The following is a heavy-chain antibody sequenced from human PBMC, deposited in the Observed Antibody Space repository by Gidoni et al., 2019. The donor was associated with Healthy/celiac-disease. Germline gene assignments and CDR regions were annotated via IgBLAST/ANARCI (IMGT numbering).Heavy chain of an antibody. D-gene: IGHD3-10*01. CDR1: GFPFSSYC. J-gene: IGHJ6*02. Sequence: QVQLVESGGGVVQPWRSLRLSCAASGFPFSSYCLPWFRQAPGKGLEWVAVISYDGSTKYYADSVKGRFTISRDNSKNTLYLQMNSLRAEDTAVYYCAKIETYGSGSYYDYYYYGMDVWGQGTTVTVSS. CDR3: AKIETYGSGSYYDYYYYGMDV. V-gene: IGHV3-30*18. CDR2: ISYDGSTK.